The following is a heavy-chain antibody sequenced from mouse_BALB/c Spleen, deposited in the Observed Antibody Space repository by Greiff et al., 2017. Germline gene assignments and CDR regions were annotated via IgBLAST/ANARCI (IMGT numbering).Heavy chain of an antibody. CDR1: GYTFTSYW. D-gene: IGHD4-1*01. CDR2: INPSNGRT. CDR3: ARSGNWGSMDY. V-gene: IGHV1S81*02. Sequence: QVQLQQSGAELVKPGASVKLSCKASGYTFTSYWMHWVKQRPGQGLEWIGEINPSNGRTNYNEKFKSKATLTVDKSSSTAYMQLSSLTSEDSAVYYCARSGNWGSMDYWGQGTSVTVSS. J-gene: IGHJ4*01.